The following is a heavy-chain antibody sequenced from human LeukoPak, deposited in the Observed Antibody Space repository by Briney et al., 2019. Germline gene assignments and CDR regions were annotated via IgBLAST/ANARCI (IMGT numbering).Heavy chain of an antibody. CDR3: ARXAKVGAAPHFDY. CDR2: IYPGDSDT. J-gene: IGHJ4*02. CDR1: GYSFTSYW. V-gene: IGHV5-51*01. D-gene: IGHD1-26*01. Sequence: GXALQXSCKGSGYSFTSYWIGWGRQMPGKGVEWMGIIYPGDSDTRYSPSFQGQVTISADKSISTAYRQWSSMKASDPAMYYCARXAKVGAAPHFDYWGQGTLVTVSS.